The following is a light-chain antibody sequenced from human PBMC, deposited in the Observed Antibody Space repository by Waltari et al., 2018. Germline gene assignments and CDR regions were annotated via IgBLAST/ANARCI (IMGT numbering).Light chain of an antibody. V-gene: IGLV7-46*01. CDR2: HTN. Sequence: QAVVTQEPSLTVSPGGTVTLTCGSSTGAVTSGHYPYWFQQKPGQAPRTLFYHTNTKPPRHPARLSASLLGGKAALTLSGAQPEDEAEYYCLLSYSDAVVFGGGTKLTVL. CDR3: LLSYSDAVV. CDR1: TGAVTSGHY. J-gene: IGLJ2*01.